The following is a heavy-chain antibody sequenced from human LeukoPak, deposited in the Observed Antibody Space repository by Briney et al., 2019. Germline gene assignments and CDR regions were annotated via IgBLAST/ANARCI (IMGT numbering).Heavy chain of an antibody. Sequence: PGGSLRLSCVVSGFTFSNEEMNWVRQAPGKGLEWIAYISNTGSPIHYRDSVKGRFTISRDNAQNSLFLQMNSLRPDDTAIYYCARGGNYAPFDYWGQGALVAVSS. D-gene: IGHD1-26*01. CDR1: GFTFSNEE. J-gene: IGHJ4*02. V-gene: IGHV3-48*03. CDR2: ISNTGSPI. CDR3: ARGGNYAPFDY.